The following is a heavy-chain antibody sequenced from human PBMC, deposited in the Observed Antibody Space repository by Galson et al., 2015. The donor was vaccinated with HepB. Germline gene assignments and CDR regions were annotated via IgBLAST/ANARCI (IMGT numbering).Heavy chain of an antibody. V-gene: IGHV1-69*13. J-gene: IGHJ6*03. CDR2: IIPIFGTA. Sequence: SVKVSRKASGGTFSSYAISWVRQAPGQGLEWMGGIIPIFGTANYAQKFQGRVTITADESTSTAYMELSSLRSEDTAVYYCAGRYCSSTSCYVDVGGYYYYYMDVWGKGTTVTVSS. D-gene: IGHD2-2*01. CDR1: GGTFSSYA. CDR3: AGRYCSSTSCYVDVGGYYYYYMDV.